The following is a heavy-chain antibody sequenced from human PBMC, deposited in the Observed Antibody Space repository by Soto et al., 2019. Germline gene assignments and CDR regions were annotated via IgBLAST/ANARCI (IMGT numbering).Heavy chain of an antibody. D-gene: IGHD4-17*01. CDR2: ISSSSSYI. Sequence: GGSLRLSCAASGFTFSSYSMNWVRQAPGKGLEWVSSISSSSSYIYYADSVKGRYTISRDNAKNSLYLQMNSLRAEDTAVYYCAREGDYEGDAFDIWGQGTMVTVSS. CDR1: GFTFSSYS. V-gene: IGHV3-21*01. J-gene: IGHJ3*02. CDR3: AREGDYEGDAFDI.